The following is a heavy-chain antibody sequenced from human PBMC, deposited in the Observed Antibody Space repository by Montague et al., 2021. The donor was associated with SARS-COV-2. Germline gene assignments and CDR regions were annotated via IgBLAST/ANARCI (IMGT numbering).Heavy chain of an antibody. CDR2: ISSDGINK. CDR1: GFTFSTFS. V-gene: IGHV3-30*04. J-gene: IGHJ4*02. D-gene: IGHD6-19*01. Sequence: SLRLSCAASGFTFSTFSIYWVRQAPGKGLEWVAVISSDGINKYFPDSVRGRFTIPRDRSQMTVFLQVNTLRPEDMAVYYCARAGVVDNGWHLSYFDHWGQGTLVIVSS. CDR3: ARAGVVDNGWHLSYFDH.